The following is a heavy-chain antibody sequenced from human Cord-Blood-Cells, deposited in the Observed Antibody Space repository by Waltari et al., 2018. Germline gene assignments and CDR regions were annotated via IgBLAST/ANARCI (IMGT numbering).Heavy chain of an antibody. CDR1: GFPFSSYW. Sequence: EVQLVESGGGLVQPGGSLRLSLAASGFPFSSYWMSWFRPAPGKGLEWVANIKQDGSEKYYVDSVKGRFTISRDNAKNSLYLQMNSLRAEDTAVYYCARSYYDSSGYFDYWGQGTLVTVSS. V-gene: IGHV3-7*01. CDR3: ARSYYDSSGYFDY. CDR2: IKQDGSEK. J-gene: IGHJ4*02. D-gene: IGHD3-22*01.